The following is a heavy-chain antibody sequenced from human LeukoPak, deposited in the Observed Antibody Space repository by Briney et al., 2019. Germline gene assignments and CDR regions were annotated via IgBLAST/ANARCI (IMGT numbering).Heavy chain of an antibody. J-gene: IGHJ4*02. D-gene: IGHD3-10*01. CDR1: GGSISSDDHY. CDR2: MHYNGDT. CDR3: ARHEKLGQFDY. V-gene: IGHV4-30-4*01. Sequence: PSETLSLTCTVSGGSISSDDHYWSWIRQPPGKGLEWIAYMHYNGDTYYNPALKSRVTISVDTSKNQFSLKLSSVTAADTAVYYCARHEKLGQFDYWGQGTLVTVSS.